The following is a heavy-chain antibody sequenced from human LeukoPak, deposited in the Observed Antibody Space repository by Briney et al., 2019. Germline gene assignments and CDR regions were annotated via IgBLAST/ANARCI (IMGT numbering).Heavy chain of an antibody. CDR3: ARNTAMEYYYMDV. D-gene: IGHD5-18*01. Sequence: SETLSLTCTVSGGSVSSYYWSWIRQPPGKGLEWIGYIYYSGSTNYNPSLKSRVTISVDTSKNQFSLKLSSVTAADTAVYYCARNTAMEYYYMDVWGKGTTVTVSS. J-gene: IGHJ6*03. CDR2: IYYSGST. CDR1: GGSVSSYY. V-gene: IGHV4-59*02.